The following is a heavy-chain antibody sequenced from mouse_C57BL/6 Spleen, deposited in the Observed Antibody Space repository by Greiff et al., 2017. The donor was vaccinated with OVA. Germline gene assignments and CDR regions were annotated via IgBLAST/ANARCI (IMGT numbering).Heavy chain of an antibody. Sequence: QVQLQQSGPELVKPGASVKISCKASGYAFSSSWMNWVKQRPGKGLEWIGRIYPGDGDTNYNGKFKGKATLTADKSSSTAYMQLSSLTSEDSAVYFCARETTTVVEGGDYWGQGTTLTVSS. CDR3: ARETTTVVEGGDY. CDR2: IYPGDGDT. D-gene: IGHD1-1*01. CDR1: GYAFSSSW. V-gene: IGHV1-82*01. J-gene: IGHJ2*01.